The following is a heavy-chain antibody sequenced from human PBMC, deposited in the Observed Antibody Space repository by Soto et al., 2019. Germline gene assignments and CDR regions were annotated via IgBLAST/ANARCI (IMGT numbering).Heavy chain of an antibody. Sequence: GGSLRLSCAASGFTFDDYAMHWVRQAPGKGLEWVSGISWNSGSIGYADSVKGRFTISRDNAKNSLYLQMNSLRAEDTALYYCAKVANIAAAEYYFDYWGQGTLVTVSS. CDR1: GFTFDDYA. V-gene: IGHV3-9*01. CDR3: AKVANIAAAEYYFDY. CDR2: ISWNSGSI. D-gene: IGHD6-13*01. J-gene: IGHJ4*02.